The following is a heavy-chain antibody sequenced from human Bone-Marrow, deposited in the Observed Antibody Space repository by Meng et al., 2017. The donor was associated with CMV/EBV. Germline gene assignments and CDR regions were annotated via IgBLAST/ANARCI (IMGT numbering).Heavy chain of an antibody. CDR3: VKGGLSTLPRAFDI. D-gene: IGHD2/OR15-2a*01. J-gene: IGHJ3*02. V-gene: IGHV3-30*02. CDR2: IRYDGSNK. CDR1: GFTFSSYG. Sequence: GESLKISSAASGFTFSSYGMHWVRQAPGKGLEWVAFIRYDGSNKYYADSVKGRFTISRDNSKNTLYLQMNSLRAEDTAVYYCVKGGLSTLPRAFDIWGQGTLVTFSS.